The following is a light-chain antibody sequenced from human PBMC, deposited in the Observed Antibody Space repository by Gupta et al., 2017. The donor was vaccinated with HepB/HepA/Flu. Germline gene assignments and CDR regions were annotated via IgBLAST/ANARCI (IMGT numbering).Light chain of an antibody. V-gene: IGKV1-39*01. CDR1: QNVFTY. J-gene: IGKJ2*01. Sequence: DIQMTQSPSSLSAFVGDRVTITCRATQNVFTYLNWYQQKPGKAPRLLIYAASTLQNGVPSRFAGTGSGTYFTLTIDRLEPDDFATYYCQQGHRTPYAFGQGTKVDIK. CDR3: QQGHRTPYA. CDR2: AAS.